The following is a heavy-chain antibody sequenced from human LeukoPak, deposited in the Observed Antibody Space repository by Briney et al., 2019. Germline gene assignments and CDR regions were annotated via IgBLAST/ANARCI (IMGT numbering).Heavy chain of an antibody. Sequence: RPGGSLRLSCAASGFTFSSYSMNWVRQAPGKGLEWVSYISSSSSTIYYADSVKGRFTISRDNAKNSVFLQMTSLRGDDTATYYCARDRLGPTFGVAPLDYWGPGTLVTVSS. D-gene: IGHD3-3*01. CDR1: GFTFSSYS. CDR2: ISSSSSTI. CDR3: ARDRLGPTFGVAPLDY. J-gene: IGHJ4*02. V-gene: IGHV3-48*04.